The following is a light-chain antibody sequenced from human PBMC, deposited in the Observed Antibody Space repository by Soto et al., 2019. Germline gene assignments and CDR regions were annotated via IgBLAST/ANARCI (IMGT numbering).Light chain of an antibody. Sequence: DIQLTQSPSFLSASVGDRVTITCRASQGISSYLAWYQQKPGKAPKLLIYAASTLQSGVPSRFSGSGSGTEFTLTISSLQSEDFATYYCLQVNSYPLTFGGGTTVE. CDR3: LQVNSYPLT. J-gene: IGKJ4*01. CDR2: AAS. CDR1: QGISSY. V-gene: IGKV1-9*01.